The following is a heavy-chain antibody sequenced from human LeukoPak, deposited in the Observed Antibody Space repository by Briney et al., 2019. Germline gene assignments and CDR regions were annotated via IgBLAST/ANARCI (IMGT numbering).Heavy chain of an antibody. CDR2: IYYSGTT. Sequence: SQTLSLTCTVSGGSISSGGHYWTWIRQHPGKGLEWIGYIYYSGTTYYNPSLQSRVTISVDTSKNQFSLRLSSVTAADPAVYYCARGRYYGSGTLYFDYWGQGILVTVSS. CDR3: ARGRYYGSGTLYFDY. V-gene: IGHV4-31*03. CDR1: GGSISSGGHY. J-gene: IGHJ4*02. D-gene: IGHD3-10*01.